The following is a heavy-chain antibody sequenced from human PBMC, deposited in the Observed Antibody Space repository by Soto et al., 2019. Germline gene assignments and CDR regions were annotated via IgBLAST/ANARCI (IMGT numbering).Heavy chain of an antibody. CDR3: ARAGDRGYEPDD. Sequence: EVQLVESGRGLVQPGGSLTLSCAASGFTFSNYWMHWVRQAPGKGLVWVSRINSGGSSTSYADSVKGRFTISRDNARNTLYVQMNSLRVEDTAVYYCARAGDRGYEPDDWGQGTLVTVSS. CDR2: INSGGSST. CDR1: GFTFSNYW. D-gene: IGHD5-12*01. V-gene: IGHV3-74*01. J-gene: IGHJ4*02.